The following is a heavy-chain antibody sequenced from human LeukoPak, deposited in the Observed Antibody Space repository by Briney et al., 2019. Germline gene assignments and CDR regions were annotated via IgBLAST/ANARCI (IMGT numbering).Heavy chain of an antibody. CDR1: GFTFDDYT. D-gene: IGHD3-3*01. CDR3: ARGGNTIFGGVMDGGTYYYFYMDV. Sequence: PGGSLRLSCAASGFTFDDYTMHWVRQAPGKGLEWVSGITWNSGRIGYADSVKGRFTISRDNAKKFLSLQMNSLRDEDMALYYCARGGNTIFGGVMDGGTYYYFYMDVWGKGTTVTVSS. V-gene: IGHV3-9*03. CDR2: ITWNSGRI. J-gene: IGHJ6*03.